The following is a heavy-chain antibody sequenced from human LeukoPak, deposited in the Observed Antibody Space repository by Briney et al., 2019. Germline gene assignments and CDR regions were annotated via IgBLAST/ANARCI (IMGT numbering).Heavy chain of an antibody. Sequence: GGSLRLSCAASGFTFDDYAMHWVRRAPGKGLEWVSGISWNSGSIGYADFVKGRFTISRDNAKNSLYLQMNSLRAEDMALYYCATGWGYYDSSGSGYWGQGTLVTVSS. D-gene: IGHD3-22*01. CDR3: ATGWGYYDSSGSGY. V-gene: IGHV3-9*03. J-gene: IGHJ4*02. CDR2: ISWNSGSI. CDR1: GFTFDDYA.